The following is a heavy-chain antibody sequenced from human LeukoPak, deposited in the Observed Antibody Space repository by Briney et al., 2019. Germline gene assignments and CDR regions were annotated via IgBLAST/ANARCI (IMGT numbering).Heavy chain of an antibody. CDR2: ICYSGNT. Sequence: PSETLSLTCTVPGGSISSGVYYWGWIRQHPGKGLEWIGCICYSGNTYYNSYLKSRVTISVDTSKNQFSLKLSSVTAADTAVYYCARGPRWFDPWGQGTLVTVSS. J-gene: IGHJ5*02. V-gene: IGHV4-31*03. CDR1: GGSISSGVYY. CDR3: ARGPRWFDP.